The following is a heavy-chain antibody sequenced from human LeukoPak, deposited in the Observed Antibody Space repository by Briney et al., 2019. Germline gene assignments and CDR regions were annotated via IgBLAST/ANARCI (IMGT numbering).Heavy chain of an antibody. Sequence: SETLSLTCAAYGGSFSGYYWSWIRQPPGKGLEWIGEINHSGSTNYNPSLKSRVTISVDTSKNQFSLKLSSVTAADTAVYYCARERAVTTSNHYYMDVWGKGTTVTVSS. CDR1: GGSFSGYY. J-gene: IGHJ6*03. CDR3: ARERAVTTSNHYYMDV. V-gene: IGHV4-34*01. D-gene: IGHD4-11*01. CDR2: INHSGST.